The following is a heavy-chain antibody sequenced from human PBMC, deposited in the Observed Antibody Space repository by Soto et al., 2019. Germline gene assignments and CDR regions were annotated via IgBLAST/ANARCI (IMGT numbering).Heavy chain of an antibody. CDR2: IQQDGNER. Sequence: ELQLVDSGGALVQPGESLRLSCAASGFTFSDYFMTWVRQAPVKGLEWVATIQQDGNERYYVDSVKGRFTSSRDNSQTSLYIQMNALSAEDTAVYYCAIGHWMGCWGQGTLVTVYS. CDR3: AIGHWMGC. J-gene: IGHJ4*02. V-gene: IGHV3-7*01. CDR1: GFTFSDYF. D-gene: IGHD1-1*01.